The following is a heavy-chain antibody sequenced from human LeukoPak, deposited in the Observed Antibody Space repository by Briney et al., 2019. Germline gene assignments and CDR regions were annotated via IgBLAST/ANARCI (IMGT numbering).Heavy chain of an antibody. D-gene: IGHD5-12*01. J-gene: IGHJ4*02. CDR1: GYTFTCYY. Sequence: ASVKVSCKASGYTFTCYYMHWVRQAPGQGLEWMGWINPNSGGTNYAQKFQGRVTMTRDTSISTAYMELSRLRSDDTAVYYCARKIGYSCYEPFDYWGQGTLVTVSS. V-gene: IGHV1-2*02. CDR2: INPNSGGT. CDR3: ARKIGYSCYEPFDY.